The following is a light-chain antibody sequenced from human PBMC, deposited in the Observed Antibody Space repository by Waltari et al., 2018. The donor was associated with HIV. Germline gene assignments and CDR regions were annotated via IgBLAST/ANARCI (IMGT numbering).Light chain of an antibody. CDR1: SSDVGGYNY. Sequence: QSALTQPPSASGSPGQSVTISCTGTSSDVGGYNYVSWYQQHLGKAPKLMIYEVSKRPSVVPDRSSGSKSGNTASLTVSGLQAEDEADYYCSSYAGSNTYVFGSGTKVTVL. CDR3: SSYAGSNTYV. V-gene: IGLV2-8*01. CDR2: EVS. J-gene: IGLJ1*01.